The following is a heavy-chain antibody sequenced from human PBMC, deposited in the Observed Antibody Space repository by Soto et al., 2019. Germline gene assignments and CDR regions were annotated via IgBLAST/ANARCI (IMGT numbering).Heavy chain of an antibody. J-gene: IGHJ3*02. V-gene: IGHV1-2*04. Sequence: ASAKVSCHASGYTFSVYYMHWVRQAPGPGLEWMGWINPNSGGTNYAQKFQGWVTMTRDTSISTAYMELSRLRSDDTAVYYCARDQFGILTGYSHDAFDIWGQGTMVTVSS. CDR2: INPNSGGT. CDR1: GYTFSVYY. CDR3: ARDQFGILTGYSHDAFDI. D-gene: IGHD3-9*01.